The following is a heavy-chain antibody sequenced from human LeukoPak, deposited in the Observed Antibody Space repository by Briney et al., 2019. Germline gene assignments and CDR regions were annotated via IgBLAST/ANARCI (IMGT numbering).Heavy chain of an antibody. Sequence: GGSLRLSCAASGFTFSSYGMHWVRQAPGKGLEWVAVISYDGSNKYYADSVKGRFTISRDNSKNTLYLQMNSLRAEDTAVYYCAKGPGYSYGSYFDYWGQGTLVTVSS. CDR1: GFTFSSYG. J-gene: IGHJ4*02. CDR2: ISYDGSNK. V-gene: IGHV3-30*18. CDR3: AKGPGYSYGSYFDY. D-gene: IGHD5-18*01.